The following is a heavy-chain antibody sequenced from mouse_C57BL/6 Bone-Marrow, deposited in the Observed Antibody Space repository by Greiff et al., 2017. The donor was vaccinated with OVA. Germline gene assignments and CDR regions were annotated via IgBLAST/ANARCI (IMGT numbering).Heavy chain of an antibody. CDR2: IRSKSNNYAT. D-gene: IGHD1-1*01. CDR1: GFSFNTYA. Sequence: DVQLVESGGGLVQPKGSLKLSCAASGFSFNTYAMNWVRQAPGKGLEWVARIRSKSNNYATYYADSVKDRFTISRDDSESMLYLQMNNLKTEDTAMYYCVRHRDYYGSSLDYWGQGTTLTVSS. V-gene: IGHV10-1*01. CDR3: VRHRDYYGSSLDY. J-gene: IGHJ2*01.